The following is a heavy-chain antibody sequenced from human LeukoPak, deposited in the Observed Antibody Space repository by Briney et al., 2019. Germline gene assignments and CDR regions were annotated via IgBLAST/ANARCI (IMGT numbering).Heavy chain of an antibody. V-gene: IGHV3-30-3*01. CDR2: ISYDGSNK. D-gene: IGHD3-10*01. CDR3: ARVINNWFDP. J-gene: IGHJ5*02. CDR1: GFTFSDYN. Sequence: GGSLRLSCAASGFTFSDYNMNWVRQAPGKGLEGVAVISYDGSNKYYADSVKGRFTISRDNSKNTLYLQMNSLRAEDTAVYYCARVINNWFDPWGQGTLVTVSS.